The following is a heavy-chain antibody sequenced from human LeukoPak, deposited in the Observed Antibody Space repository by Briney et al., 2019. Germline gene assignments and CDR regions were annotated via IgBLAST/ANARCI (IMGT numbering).Heavy chain of an antibody. J-gene: IGHJ4*02. CDR1: GFTVSSNY. Sequence: GGSLRLSCAASGFTVSSNYMSWVRQAPGKGLEWVSVIYSGGSTYYADSVKGRFTISRDNSKNTLYLQMNSLRAEDTAVYYCARGMGYHFSSGWYFDYWGQGTLVNVSS. CDR2: IYSGGST. V-gene: IGHV3-66*02. CDR3: ARGMGYHFSSGWYFDY. D-gene: IGHD6-19*01.